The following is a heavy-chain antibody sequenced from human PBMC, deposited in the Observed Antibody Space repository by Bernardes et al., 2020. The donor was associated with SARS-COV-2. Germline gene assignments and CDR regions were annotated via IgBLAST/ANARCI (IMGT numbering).Heavy chain of an antibody. CDR3: ARGGTVLGTGALVS. CDR1: GITLSVYW. V-gene: IGHV3-7*03. J-gene: IGHJ1*01. D-gene: IGHD1-1*01. Sequence: GGSLRLSCAVPGITLSVYWMTWVRQAPGKGLEWVASLKFDGIEEYYATSVKGRFTISRDNAKTSLFLQMNALRVDDTAVYYCARGGTVLGTGALVSWGLGTLVTVSS. CDR2: LKFDGIEE.